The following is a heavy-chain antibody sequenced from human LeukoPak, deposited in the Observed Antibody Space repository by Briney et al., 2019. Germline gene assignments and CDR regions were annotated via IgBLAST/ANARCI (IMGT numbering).Heavy chain of an antibody. V-gene: IGHV3-21*01. Sequence: GGSLRLSCAASGLTFSSYSMNWVRQAPGKGLEWVSSISSSSTFTYYADLVKGRFTISRDNAKNSLYLQMNSLRAEDTAVYYCARVMNVVVVMYAFDIWGQGTMVTVSS. D-gene: IGHD3-22*01. CDR3: ARVMNVVVVMYAFDI. J-gene: IGHJ3*02. CDR2: ISSSSTFT. CDR1: GLTFSSYS.